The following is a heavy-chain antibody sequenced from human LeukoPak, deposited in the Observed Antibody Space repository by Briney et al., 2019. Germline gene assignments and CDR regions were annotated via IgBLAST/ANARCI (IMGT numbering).Heavy chain of an antibody. CDR2: ISAYNGNT. Sequence: ASVKVSCKASGYTFTSYGISWVRQASGQGLEWMGWISAYNGNTNYAQKLQGRVTMTTDTSTSTAYMELRSLRSDDTAVCYCARDLPSKTGDLPLGRDAFDIWGQGTMVTVSS. J-gene: IGHJ3*02. V-gene: IGHV1-18*01. D-gene: IGHD7-27*01. CDR3: ARDLPSKTGDLPLGRDAFDI. CDR1: GYTFTSYG.